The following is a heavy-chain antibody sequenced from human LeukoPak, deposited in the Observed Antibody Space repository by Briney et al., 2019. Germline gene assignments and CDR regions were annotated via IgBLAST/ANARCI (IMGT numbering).Heavy chain of an antibody. J-gene: IGHJ6*02. CDR2: ISAYNGNT. Sequence: ASVKVSCKASGCTFTSYGISWVRQAPGQGLEWMGWISAYNGNTNYSQKLQGRVTMTTDTSTSTAYMELRSLRSDDTAVYYCARERGTYYYDSSGYYSGPGYYYGMDVWGQGTTVTVSS. D-gene: IGHD3-22*01. CDR3: ARERGTYYYDSSGYYSGPGYYYGMDV. CDR1: GCTFTSYG. V-gene: IGHV1-18*01.